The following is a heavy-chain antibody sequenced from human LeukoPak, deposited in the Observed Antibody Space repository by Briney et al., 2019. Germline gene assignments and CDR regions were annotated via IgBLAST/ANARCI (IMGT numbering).Heavy chain of an antibody. V-gene: IGHV3-23*01. CDR1: GFTVSSNY. CDR2: ISGSGGST. CDR3: AKDARYFDWLLFYFDY. Sequence: PGGSLRLSCAASGFTVSSNYMSWVRQAPGKGLEWVSAISGSGGSTYYADSVKGRFTISRDNSKNTLYLQMNSLRAEDTAVYYCAKDARYFDWLLFYFDYWGQGTLVTVSS. J-gene: IGHJ4*02. D-gene: IGHD3-9*01.